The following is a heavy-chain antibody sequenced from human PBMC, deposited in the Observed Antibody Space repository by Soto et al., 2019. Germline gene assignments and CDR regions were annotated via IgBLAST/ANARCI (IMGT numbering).Heavy chain of an antibody. J-gene: IGHJ3*02. V-gene: IGHV4-4*02. CDR1: GGSISSSNW. CDR2: IYHSGST. D-gene: IGHD6-19*01. CDR3: ARDLSSSGWYRKGSDAFDI. Sequence: PSETLSLTCAVSGGSISSSNWWSWVRQPPGKGLEWIGEIYHSGSTNYNPSLKSRVTISVDKSKNQFSLKLSSVTAADTAVYYCARDLSSSGWYRKGSDAFDIWGQGTMVTVSS.